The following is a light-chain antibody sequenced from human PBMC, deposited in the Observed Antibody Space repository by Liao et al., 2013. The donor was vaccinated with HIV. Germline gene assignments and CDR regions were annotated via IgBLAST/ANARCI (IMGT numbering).Light chain of an antibody. CDR2: HGI. Sequence: SYELTQPPSVSVAPGNTARITCGGDNIGSESVHWYQQKSGQAPVLVMFHGIDRPSGISKRFSGSYTDNTATLTISRAEAGDEADYYCQVWDNSSDRGVVFGGGTKLTVL. J-gene: IGLJ2*01. CDR3: QVWDNSSDRGVV. CDR1: NIGSES. V-gene: IGLV3-21*01.